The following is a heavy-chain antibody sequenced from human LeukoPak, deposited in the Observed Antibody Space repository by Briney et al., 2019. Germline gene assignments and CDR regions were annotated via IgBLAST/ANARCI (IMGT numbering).Heavy chain of an antibody. Sequence: GGSLRLSCAASRFTFRNYGMHWVRQAPGKGLEWVATIWYDGSNQYYADSVKGRFTISRDNSKNTLSLQMNSLRVEDTAVYYCVRDGVGAPPFDMWGQGTKVTVSS. CDR3: VRDGVGAPPFDM. J-gene: IGHJ3*02. CDR1: RFTFRNYG. V-gene: IGHV3-33*01. D-gene: IGHD1-26*01. CDR2: IWYDGSNQ.